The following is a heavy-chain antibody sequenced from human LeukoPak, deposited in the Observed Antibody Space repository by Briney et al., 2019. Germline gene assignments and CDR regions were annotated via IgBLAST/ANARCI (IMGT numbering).Heavy chain of an antibody. D-gene: IGHD3-16*01. Sequence: GGSLRLSCAASAFTFSSYGMHWVRQAPGKGLEWVAVISYDGSNKYYADSVKGRFTISRDNSKNTPYLQMNSLRAEDTAVYYCAKDRRGGPNDAFDIWGQGTMVTVSS. CDR2: ISYDGSNK. CDR1: AFTFSSYG. CDR3: AKDRRGGPNDAFDI. J-gene: IGHJ3*02. V-gene: IGHV3-30*18.